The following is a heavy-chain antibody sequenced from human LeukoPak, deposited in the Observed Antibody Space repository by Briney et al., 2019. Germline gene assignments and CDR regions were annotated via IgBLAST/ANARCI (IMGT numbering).Heavy chain of an antibody. CDR3: ARVQEGGAGHYYYYYYMDV. CDR1: GGTFSSYA. J-gene: IGHJ6*03. D-gene: IGHD1-14*01. V-gene: IGHV1-69*05. CDR2: IIPIFGTA. Sequence: ASVKVSCKASGGTFSSYAISWVRQAPGQGLEWMGGIIPIFGTANYAQKFQGRVTITTDESTSTAYMELSSLRPEDTAVYYCARVQEGGAGHYYYYYYMDVWGKGTTVTVSS.